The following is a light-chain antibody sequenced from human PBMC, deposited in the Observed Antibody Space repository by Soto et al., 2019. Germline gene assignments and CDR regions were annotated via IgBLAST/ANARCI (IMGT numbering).Light chain of an antibody. J-gene: IGLJ2*01. CDR3: ASWDDRLGAVI. V-gene: IGLV1-47*02. CDR1: SSNIGGTNY. Sequence: QSVLTQPPSASGTPGQRVFISCSGSSSNIGGTNYAYWYQQLPGAAPKLLMHSNNLRPSGVPERISGSKSGTSASLAISGLRSEEEAVYYCASWDDRLGAVIFGGGTKVTV. CDR2: SNN.